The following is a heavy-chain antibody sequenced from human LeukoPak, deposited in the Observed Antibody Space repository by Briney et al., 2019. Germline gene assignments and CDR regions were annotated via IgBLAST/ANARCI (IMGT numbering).Heavy chain of an antibody. Sequence: SQTLSLTCTVSGGSISSGGYYWSWIRQPPGKGLEWIGYIYHSGSTYYNPSLKSRVTISVDRSKNQFSLKLSSVTAADTAVYYCAREGSYYDFWSGPGPHWGQGTLVTVSS. D-gene: IGHD3-3*01. CDR3: AREGSYYDFWSGPGPH. J-gene: IGHJ4*02. CDR1: GGSISSGGYY. V-gene: IGHV4-30-2*01. CDR2: IYHSGST.